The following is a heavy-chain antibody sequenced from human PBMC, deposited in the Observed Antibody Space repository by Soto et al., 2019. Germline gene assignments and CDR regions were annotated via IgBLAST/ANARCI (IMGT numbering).Heavy chain of an antibody. Sequence: ASVKVSCKVSGYTLTELSMRWVRQAPGKELEWMGGFDPEDGETIYAQKFQGRVTMTEDTSTDTAYMELSSLRSEDTAVYYCATSANYYDSSGYSYYFDYWGQGTLVTVSS. CDR1: GYTLTELS. CDR3: ATSANYYDSSGYSYYFDY. V-gene: IGHV1-24*01. CDR2: FDPEDGET. D-gene: IGHD3-22*01. J-gene: IGHJ4*02.